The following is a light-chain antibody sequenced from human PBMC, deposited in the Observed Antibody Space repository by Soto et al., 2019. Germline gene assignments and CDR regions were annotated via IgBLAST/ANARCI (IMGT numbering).Light chain of an antibody. Sequence: QSALTQPASVSGSPGQSITISCTGTSGDIGSYNRVSWYQQHPGKAPKLIIYEVTDRPSGVSNRFSGSKSGNTASLTISGLQAEDEAEYYCSSYTGSPYLYVFGSGTKVTVL. CDR2: EVT. CDR3: SSYTGSPYLYV. CDR1: SGDIGSYNR. V-gene: IGLV2-14*01. J-gene: IGLJ1*01.